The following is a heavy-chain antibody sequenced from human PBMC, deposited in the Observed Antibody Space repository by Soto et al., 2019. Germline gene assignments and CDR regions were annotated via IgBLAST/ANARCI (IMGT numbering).Heavy chain of an antibody. V-gene: IGHV2-5*02. D-gene: IGHD3-22*01. CDR3: AHRTALYDSSGLGYDS. Sequence: QITLEESGPTLVKPTQTLTLTFTFSGISLTTTGVGVGWVSQPPGQALEWLALIYWDGDKRYNPSLKSSLTLTNDTSMNQVVLTMTNMDPADTATYYCAHRTALYDSSGLGYDSWGQGTLVTVSS. CDR2: IYWDGDK. CDR1: GISLTTTGVG. J-gene: IGHJ4*02.